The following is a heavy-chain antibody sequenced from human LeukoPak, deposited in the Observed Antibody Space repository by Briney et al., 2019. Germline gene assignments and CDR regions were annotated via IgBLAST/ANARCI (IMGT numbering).Heavy chain of an antibody. D-gene: IGHD6-19*01. V-gene: IGHV1-46*01. CDR3: ARVGYSSGWSGYYYYMDV. CDR2: INPSGGST. Sequence: ASVKVSCKAPGYTFTSYYMHWVRQGPGQGLEWMGIINPSGGSTSYAQKFQGRVTMTRDMSTSTVYMELSSLRSEDTAVYYCARVGYSSGWSGYYYYMDVWGKGTTVTVSS. J-gene: IGHJ6*03. CDR1: GYTFTSYY.